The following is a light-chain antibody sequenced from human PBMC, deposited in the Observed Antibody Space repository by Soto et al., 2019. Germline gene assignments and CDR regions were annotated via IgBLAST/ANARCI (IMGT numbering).Light chain of an antibody. CDR1: QSVSRNY. Sequence: DIVLTQSPGTLSLSPGERATLSCRPSQSVSRNYLAWYQQKPGQAPRLLIYGASSRATGIPDRFSGSGSGTDFTLTISRLEPEDFAVYYCQQYGSSPGITFGQGTRLEIK. CDR2: GAS. V-gene: IGKV3-20*01. CDR3: QQYGSSPGIT. J-gene: IGKJ5*01.